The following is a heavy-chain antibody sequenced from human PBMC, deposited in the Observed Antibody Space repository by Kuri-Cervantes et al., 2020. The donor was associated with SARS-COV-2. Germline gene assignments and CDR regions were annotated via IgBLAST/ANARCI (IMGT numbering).Heavy chain of an antibody. CDR2: ISRGGTT. CDR1: GFAIRDNY. D-gene: IGHD4-17*01. V-gene: IGHV3-69-1*01. Sequence: GESLKISCVVSGFAIRDNYMTWVRQAPGKGLDCVSLISRGGTTFYSDSAQGRFTISRDNAKNSLYLQMNSLRAEDTAVYYCAKDNDYGDLEYWGQGTLVTVSS. J-gene: IGHJ4*02. CDR3: AKDNDYGDLEY.